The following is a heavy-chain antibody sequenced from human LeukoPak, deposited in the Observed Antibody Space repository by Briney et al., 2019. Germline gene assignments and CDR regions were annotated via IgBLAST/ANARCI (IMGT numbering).Heavy chain of an antibody. V-gene: IGHV1-2*02. CDR3: ARDHSVDFWSGYYPGGWFDP. J-gene: IGHJ5*02. CDR2: INPNSGGT. D-gene: IGHD3-3*01. Sequence: ASVKVSCKASGYTFTGHYMHWVRQAPGQGLEWMGWINPNSGGTNYAQKFQGRVSMTGDTSISTSYMELSRLSSDDTAVYYCARDHSVDFWSGYYPGGWFDPWGQGTLVTVSS. CDR1: GYTFTGHY.